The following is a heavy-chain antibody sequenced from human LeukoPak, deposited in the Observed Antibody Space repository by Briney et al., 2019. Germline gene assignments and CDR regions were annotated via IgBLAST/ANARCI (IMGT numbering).Heavy chain of an antibody. V-gene: IGHV1-2*02. D-gene: IGHD1-14*01. CDR2: INPNSGGT. CDR3: ARNNPFDY. CDR1: GYTFNAYY. J-gene: IGHJ4*02. Sequence: ASVKVSCKASGYTFNAYYMHWVRQAPGQGLEWMGWINPNSGGTNYAQKFQGRVTMTRDKSISTAYMELSRLRADDTAVYYCARNNPFDYWGQGTLVTVSS.